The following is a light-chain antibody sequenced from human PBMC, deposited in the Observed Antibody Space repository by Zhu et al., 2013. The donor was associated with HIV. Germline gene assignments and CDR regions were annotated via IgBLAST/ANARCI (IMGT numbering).Light chain of an antibody. V-gene: IGKV4-1*01. J-gene: IGKJ1*01. CDR3: QQYYSSPWA. CDR1: QTVLYSSNNKNY. CDR2: WAS. Sequence: DIVMTQSPESLAVSLGERATIKCKSSQTVLYSSNNKNYLAWYQQKPGQPPKLLIYWASTRESGVPDRFSGSGSGTDFTLTISSLQAEDVAFYYCQQYYSSPWAFGQGTKVEIK.